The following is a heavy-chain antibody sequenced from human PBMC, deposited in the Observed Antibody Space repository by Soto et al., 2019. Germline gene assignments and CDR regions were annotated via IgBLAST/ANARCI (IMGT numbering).Heavy chain of an antibody. CDR1: GYSYTSYD. CDR3: AGSIFWSGVNWFDP. V-gene: IGHV1-8*01. Sequence: ASVKGSCKASGYSYTSYDINWVRQATGQGLEWMGWMNPNSGNTGYAQKFQGRVTMTRNTSISTAYMELSSLRSEDTAVYYCAGSIFWSGVNWFDPWGQGTLVTVSS. D-gene: IGHD3-3*01. J-gene: IGHJ5*02. CDR2: MNPNSGNT.